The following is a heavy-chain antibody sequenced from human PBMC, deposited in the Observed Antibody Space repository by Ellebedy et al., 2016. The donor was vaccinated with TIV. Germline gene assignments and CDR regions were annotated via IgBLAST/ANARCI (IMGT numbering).Heavy chain of an antibody. CDR1: GYTFTGYY. V-gene: IGHV1-2*04. J-gene: IGHJ4*02. D-gene: IGHD1-26*01. CDR2: INPNSGGT. Sequence: ASVKVSCXASGYTFTGYYMHWVRQAPGQGLEWMGWINPNSGGTNYAQKFQGWVTMTRDTSISTAYMELSRLRSDDTAVYYCARAQWELPEFDYWGQGTLVTVSS. CDR3: ARAQWELPEFDY.